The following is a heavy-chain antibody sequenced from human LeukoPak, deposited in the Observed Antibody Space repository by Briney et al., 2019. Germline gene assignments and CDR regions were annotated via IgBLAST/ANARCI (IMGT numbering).Heavy chain of an antibody. Sequence: ASVKVSCKASGYTFTGYYMHWVRQAPGQGLEWMGWINPNSGGTNYAQKFQGRVTMTRDTSISTAYMELSSLRSDDTAIYYCARGAEQQRLAHFDYWGQGTLVTVSS. CDR3: ARGAEQQRLAHFDY. CDR2: INPNSGGT. CDR1: GYTFTGYY. D-gene: IGHD6-13*01. V-gene: IGHV1-2*02. J-gene: IGHJ4*02.